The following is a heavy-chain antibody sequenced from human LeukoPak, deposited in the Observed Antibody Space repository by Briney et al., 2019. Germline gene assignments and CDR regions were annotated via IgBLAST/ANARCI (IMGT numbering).Heavy chain of an antibody. V-gene: IGHV3-30*04. CDR2: ISYDGSNK. J-gene: IGHJ4*02. CDR3: ARELDLDY. Sequence: GGSLRLSCAASGFTFSSYAMHWVRQAPGKGLEWVAVISYDGSNKYYADSVKVRFTISRDNSKNTLYLQMNSLRAEDTAVYYCARELDLDYWGQGTLVTVSS. CDR1: GFTFSSYA.